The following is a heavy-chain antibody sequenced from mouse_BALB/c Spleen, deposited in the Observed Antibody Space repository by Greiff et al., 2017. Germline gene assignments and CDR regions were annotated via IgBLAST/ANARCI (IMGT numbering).Heavy chain of an antibody. J-gene: IGHJ4*01. Sequence: EVQVVESGGGLVKPGGSLKLSCAASGFTFSDYYMYWVRQTPEKRLEWVATISDGGSYTYYPDSVKGRFTISRDNAKNNLYLQMSSLKSEDTAMYYCARGYGNYDAMDYWGQGTSVTVSS. CDR3: ARGYGNYDAMDY. CDR2: ISDGGSYT. CDR1: GFTFSDYY. V-gene: IGHV5-4*02. D-gene: IGHD2-10*02.